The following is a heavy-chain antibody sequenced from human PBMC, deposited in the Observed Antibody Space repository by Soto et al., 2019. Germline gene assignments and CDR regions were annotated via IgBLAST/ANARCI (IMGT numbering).Heavy chain of an antibody. CDR1: GYTFTSYD. CDR2: MNPNSGNT. CDR3: ARGNVVVVAAQRNYYYYYMDV. Sequence: GASVKVSCKASGYTFTSYDINWVRQATGQGREGMGWMNPNSGNTGYAQKFQGRVTMTRNTSIRTAYMELSSLRSEDTAVYYCARGNVVVVAAQRNYYYYYMDVWGKGTTVTVSS. V-gene: IGHV1-8*01. J-gene: IGHJ6*03. D-gene: IGHD2-15*01.